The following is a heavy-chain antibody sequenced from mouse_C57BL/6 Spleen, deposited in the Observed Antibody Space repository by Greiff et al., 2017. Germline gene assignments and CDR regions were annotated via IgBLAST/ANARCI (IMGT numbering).Heavy chain of an antibody. D-gene: IGHD1-1*01. Sequence: QVQLQQPGAELVKPWASVKLSCKASGYTFTSYWMHWVKQRPGQGLAWIGKISPSYGCTNSNQKFKGKATLTVDQSSSTAYMQLSSLTSEDSAVYYCASPSGGSSPRYFDVWGTGTTVTVSS. V-gene: IGHV1-64*01. CDR2: ISPSYGCT. J-gene: IGHJ1*03. CDR3: ASPSGGSSPRYFDV. CDR1: GYTFTSYW.